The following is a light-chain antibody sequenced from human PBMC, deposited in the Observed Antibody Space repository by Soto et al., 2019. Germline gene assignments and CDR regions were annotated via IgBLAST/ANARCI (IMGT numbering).Light chain of an antibody. V-gene: IGKV1-39*01. Sequence: DIQMTQSPSSLSAFVGDRVTITCRASQSISNSLNWYQQKPGKAPRLLLSAISSLQTGVPSRFNGSGSGPDFTLTISSLQPEDVATYYCQQNHSTPLTFGGGTKVEV. J-gene: IGKJ4*01. CDR3: QQNHSTPLT. CDR1: QSISNS. CDR2: AIS.